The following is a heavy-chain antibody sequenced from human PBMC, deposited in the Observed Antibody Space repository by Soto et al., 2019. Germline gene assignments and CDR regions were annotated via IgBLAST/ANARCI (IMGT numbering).Heavy chain of an antibody. CDR1: GDSISRDGYS. CDR2: IYHSGAT. CDR3: VREMSYYFDS. Sequence: QLQLQESSSGLVKPSQTLVLTCTVSGDSISRDGYSWSWIRQPPGKGLEWIGFIYHSGATYYNPSLKSRVTTSVDKSKNQFSLRLASVTAADTAVYYCVREMSYYFDSWGQGTLVTVSS. V-gene: IGHV4-30-2*01. J-gene: IGHJ4*02.